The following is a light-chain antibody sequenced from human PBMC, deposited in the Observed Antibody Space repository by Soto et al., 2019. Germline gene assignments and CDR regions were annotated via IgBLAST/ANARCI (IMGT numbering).Light chain of an antibody. CDR2: GNN. J-gene: IGLJ2*01. V-gene: IGLV1-40*01. Sequence: QSVLTQPPSVSGAPGQRVTISCTGSTSNIGAGYDVHWYQQLPGTAPKLLIYGNNNRPSGVPDRFSGSKSGTSASLAITGLQAEDEADYYCQSYDISLSGSNVVFGGGTKLTVL. CDR3: QSYDISLSGSNVV. CDR1: TSNIGAGYD.